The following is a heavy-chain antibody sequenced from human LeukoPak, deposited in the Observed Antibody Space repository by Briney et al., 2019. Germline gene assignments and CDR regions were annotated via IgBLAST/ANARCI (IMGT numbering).Heavy chain of an antibody. J-gene: IGHJ4*02. CDR1: GFTFSSYG. Sequence: PGGSLRLSCAASGFTFSSYGMHWVRQAPGKGLEWVAFIRYDGSNKYYAESVKGRFTISRDNSKNTLYLQMNSLRAEDTAFYYCASGYSNSAYPNEYWGQGTLVTVSS. V-gene: IGHV3-30*02. CDR3: ASGYSNSAYPNEY. CDR2: IRYDGSNK. D-gene: IGHD6-13*01.